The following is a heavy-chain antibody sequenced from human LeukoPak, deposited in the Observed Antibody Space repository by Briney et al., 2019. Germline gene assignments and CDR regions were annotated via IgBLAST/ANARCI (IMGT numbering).Heavy chain of an antibody. J-gene: IGHJ4*02. CDR2: IIPIFGTA. CDR3: ARGRRIAAAETFDY. Sequence: SVKFSCKASGGTFSSYAISWVRQAPGQGLEWMGGIIPIFGTANYAQKFQGRVTITADESTSTAYMELSSLRSEDTAVYYCARGRRIAAAETFDYWGQGTLVTVSS. CDR1: GGTFSSYA. V-gene: IGHV1-69*13. D-gene: IGHD6-13*01.